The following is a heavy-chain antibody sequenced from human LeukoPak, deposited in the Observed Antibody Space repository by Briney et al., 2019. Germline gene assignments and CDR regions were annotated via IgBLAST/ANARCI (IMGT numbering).Heavy chain of an antibody. D-gene: IGHD3-10*01. Sequence: ASVKVSCKASGYTFTSYAMHWVRQAPGQRLEWMGWINAGNGNTKYSQKFQGRVTITRDTSASTAYMELNSLRSEDTAVYYCARTARITMVRGVITNYYYYGMDVWGKGTTVTVSS. CDR3: ARTARITMVRGVITNYYYYGMDV. J-gene: IGHJ6*04. V-gene: IGHV1-3*01. CDR2: INAGNGNT. CDR1: GYTFTSYA.